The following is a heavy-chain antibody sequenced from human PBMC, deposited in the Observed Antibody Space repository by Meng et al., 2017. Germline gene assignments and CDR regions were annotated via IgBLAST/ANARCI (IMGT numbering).Heavy chain of an antibody. Sequence: SLKISCAASGFTFDDYAMHWVRQAPGKGLEWVSGIRWNSGSIGYADSVKGRFTISRDNAKNSLYLQMNSLRAEDTALYYCAKDINVRYYDSSGDYTSPFDYWGQGTLVTVSS. CDR1: GFTFDDYA. V-gene: IGHV3-9*01. J-gene: IGHJ4*02. CDR2: IRWNSGSI. D-gene: IGHD3-22*01. CDR3: AKDINVRYYDSSGDYTSPFDY.